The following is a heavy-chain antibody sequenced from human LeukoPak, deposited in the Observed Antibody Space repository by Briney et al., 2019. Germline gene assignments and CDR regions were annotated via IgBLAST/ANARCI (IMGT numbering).Heavy chain of an antibody. Sequence: PGGSLRLSCEASGFTFSSYSMNWVRQAPGKGLEWISYISTSTTTIYYANSVKGRFTISRDNAKNTLYLQMNSLRAEDTAVYYCARVGGSYPSRYYYYYYYMDVWGKGTTVTVSS. D-gene: IGHD1-26*01. V-gene: IGHV3-48*04. CDR3: ARVGGSYPSRYYYYYYYMDV. CDR1: GFTFSSYS. CDR2: ISTSTTTI. J-gene: IGHJ6*03.